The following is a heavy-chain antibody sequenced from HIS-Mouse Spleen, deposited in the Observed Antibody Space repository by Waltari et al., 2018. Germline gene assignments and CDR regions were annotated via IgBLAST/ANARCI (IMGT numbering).Heavy chain of an antibody. D-gene: IGHD6-13*01. CDR3: AREIPYSSSWYDGYCGL. J-gene: IGHJ2*01. CDR2: IHYSGDT. CDR1: GGSISSSRYY. V-gene: IGHV4-39*07. Sequence: QLQLQESGPGLVKPSETLSLTCTVSGGSISSSRYYWGWIRQPPGKGLEWIVSIHYSGDTYSHPSLKSGVTIPVDTAKHQCSLKRSCGTAADTAVYYCAREIPYSSSWYDGYCGLWCRGTLVTVSS.